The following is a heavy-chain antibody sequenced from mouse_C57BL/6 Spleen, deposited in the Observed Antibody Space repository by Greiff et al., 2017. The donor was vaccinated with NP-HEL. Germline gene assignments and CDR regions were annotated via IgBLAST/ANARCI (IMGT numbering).Heavy chain of an antibody. Sequence: ESGPGLVKPSQSLSLTCSVTGYSITSGYYWNWIRQFPGNKLEWMGYISYDGSNNYNPSLKNRISITRDTSKNQFFLKWNSVTTEDTATYYCAGGRPSHYYGSSYWFAYWGQGTLVTVSA. V-gene: IGHV3-6*01. CDR3: AGGRPSHYYGSSYWFAY. D-gene: IGHD1-1*01. CDR1: GYSITSGYY. J-gene: IGHJ3*01. CDR2: ISYDGSN.